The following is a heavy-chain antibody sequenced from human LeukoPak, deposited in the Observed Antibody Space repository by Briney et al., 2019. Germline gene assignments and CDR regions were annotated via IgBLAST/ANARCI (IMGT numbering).Heavy chain of an antibody. CDR3: AKHKTLVTSIDAFDI. V-gene: IGHV3-23*01. CDR2: ISGRDGNT. CDR1: GFTISTYV. D-gene: IGHD4-23*01. Sequence: PGGSLRLSCVASGFTISTYVMTWVRQAPGKGLEWVSDISGRDGNTDYADSVKGRLTISRDNSKNTLSLQMDSLRAEDTAVYYCAKHKTLVTSIDAFDIWGPGTMVTVSS. J-gene: IGHJ3*02.